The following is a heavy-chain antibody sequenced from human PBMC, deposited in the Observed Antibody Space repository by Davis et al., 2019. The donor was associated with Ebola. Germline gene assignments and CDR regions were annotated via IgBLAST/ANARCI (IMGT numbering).Heavy chain of an antibody. D-gene: IGHD2-2*01. J-gene: IGHJ3*02. CDR1: GFIFSDYY. Sequence: GESLKISCAASGFIFSDYYMSWIRQAPGKGLEWVSYISSSGSTIYYAESVKGRFTISRDNAKNSLYLQMNSLRAEDTAVFYCARGVVPAAIHPDAFDIWGQGTMVTVSS. V-gene: IGHV3-11*04. CDR2: ISSSGSTI. CDR3: ARGVVPAAIHPDAFDI.